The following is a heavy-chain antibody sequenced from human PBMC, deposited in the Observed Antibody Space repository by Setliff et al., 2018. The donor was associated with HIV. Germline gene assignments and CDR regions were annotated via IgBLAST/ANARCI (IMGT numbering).Heavy chain of an antibody. CDR1: GGSFSGYY. CDR2: INHSGST. V-gene: IGHV4-34*01. Sequence: PSETLSLTCAVYGGSFSGYYWSWIRQPPGKGLEWIGEINHSGSTNYNPSLKSRVTISVDTSKNQFSLRLSSVTAADTAAYYCARGVAVTAIHAYYYGLDVWGQGTTVTVSS. J-gene: IGHJ6*02. CDR3: ARGVAVTAIHAYYYGLDV. D-gene: IGHD2-21*02.